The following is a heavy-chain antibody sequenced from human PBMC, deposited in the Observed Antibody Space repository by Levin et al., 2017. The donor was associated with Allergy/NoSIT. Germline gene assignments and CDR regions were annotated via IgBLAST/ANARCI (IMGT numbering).Heavy chain of an antibody. Sequence: SETLSLTCAVYGGSFSGYYWSWIRQPPGKGLEWIGEINHSGSTNYNPSLKSRVTISVDTSKNQFSLKLSSVTAADTAVYYCARERGGDCYSCNWFDPWGQGTLVTVSS. CDR1: GGSFSGYY. CDR2: INHSGST. D-gene: IGHD2-21*02. CDR3: ARERGGDCYSCNWFDP. J-gene: IGHJ5*02. V-gene: IGHV4-34*01.